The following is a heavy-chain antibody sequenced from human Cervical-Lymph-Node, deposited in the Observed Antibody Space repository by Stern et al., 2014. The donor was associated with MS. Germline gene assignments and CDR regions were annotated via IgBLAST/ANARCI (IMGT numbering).Heavy chain of an antibody. CDR2: IWYDGSNR. V-gene: IGHV3-33*01. J-gene: IGHJ1*01. Sequence: QLVESGGGVVQPGRSLRLSCAASGFTFSSSGMHWVRQAPGKGLGWRAIIWYDGSNRYYADSVKGRFTISRDNSKNTLYLQMNSLRAEDTAVYYCAREGGNTAEYFQHWGQGTLVTVSS. D-gene: IGHD4-23*01. CDR3: AREGGNTAEYFQH. CDR1: GFTFSSSG.